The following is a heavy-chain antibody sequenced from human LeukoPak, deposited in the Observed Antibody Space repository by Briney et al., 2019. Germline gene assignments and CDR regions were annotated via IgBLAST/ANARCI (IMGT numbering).Heavy chain of an antibody. V-gene: IGHV3-48*01. Sequence: GGSLRLSCAASGFTFNSYTMNWVRQPPGKGLEWVSNIGTSSTTIYYADSVKGRFTISRDNAKNSLYLQMNSLRADDTAVYYCARDSSPLDYWGQGTLVTASS. J-gene: IGHJ4*02. CDR3: ARDSSPLDY. CDR1: GFTFNSYT. CDR2: IGTSSTTI.